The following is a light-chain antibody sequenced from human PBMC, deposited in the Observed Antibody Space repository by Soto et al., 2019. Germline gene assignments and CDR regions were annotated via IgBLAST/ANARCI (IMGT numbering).Light chain of an antibody. Sequence: QSALTQPASVSGSPGQSITISCTGTSSDVGGYNYVSWYQQHPGKAPKLMIYEVNNRPSGVSNRFSGSKPGNTASLTISGLQADDEADYYCCSLTTSHTYVFGSGTKLTVL. J-gene: IGLJ1*01. CDR2: EVN. CDR3: CSLTTSHTYV. CDR1: SSDVGGYNY. V-gene: IGLV2-14*01.